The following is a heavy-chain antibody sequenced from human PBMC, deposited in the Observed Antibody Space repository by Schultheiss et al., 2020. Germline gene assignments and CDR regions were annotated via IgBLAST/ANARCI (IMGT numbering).Heavy chain of an antibody. J-gene: IGHJ4*02. CDR2: ISYDGSNK. Sequence: GGSMRLSCAASGFTFSSYAMHWVRQAPGKGLEWVAVISYDGSNKYYADSVKGRFTISRDNSKNTLYLQMNSLRAEDAAVYYCARDTGGSGGYWSAGRSSTFDYWGQGTLVTVSS. CDR1: GFTFSSYA. V-gene: IGHV3-30*07. D-gene: IGHD1-26*01. CDR3: ARDTGGSGGYWSAGRSSTFDY.